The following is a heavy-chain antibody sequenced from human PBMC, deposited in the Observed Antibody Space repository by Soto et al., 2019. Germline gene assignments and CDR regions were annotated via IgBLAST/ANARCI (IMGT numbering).Heavy chain of an antibody. D-gene: IGHD3-22*01. V-gene: IGHV4-38-2*01. CDR2: ISYSGQM. J-gene: IGHJ4*02. CDR1: GYSITSGYY. Sequence: LSLTCDVSGYSITSGYYWGWIRQPPGKGLEWLGSISYSGQMFYKSSLASRISIAVDTSKNQFSLRLTSVSAADTALYYCTRGAGAPWVRFDYWGQGSQVTVSS. CDR3: TRGAGAPWVRFDY.